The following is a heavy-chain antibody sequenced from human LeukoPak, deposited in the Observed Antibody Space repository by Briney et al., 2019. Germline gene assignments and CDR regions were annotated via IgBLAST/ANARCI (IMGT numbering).Heavy chain of an antibody. CDR2: IGTAGDT. D-gene: IGHD5-18*01. Sequence: GGSLRLSCAASGFTFSTYDMHWVRQGTGKGLEWVSGIGTAGDTYYADSVKGRFTISRENAKNSLYLQMNSLRAGDTAVYYCARVAYRYGYVRVWYFDLWGRGTLVTVSS. CDR1: GFTFSTYD. V-gene: IGHV3-13*01. CDR3: ARVAYRYGYVRVWYFDL. J-gene: IGHJ2*01.